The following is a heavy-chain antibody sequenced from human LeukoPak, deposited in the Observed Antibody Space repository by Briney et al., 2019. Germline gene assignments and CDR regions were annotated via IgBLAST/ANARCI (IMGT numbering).Heavy chain of an antibody. J-gene: IGHJ4*02. CDR2: IWYDGSNK. CDR1: GFTFSSYG. V-gene: IGHV3-33*06. Sequence: PGRSLRLSCAASGFTFSSYGMHWVRQAPGKGLEWVAVIWYDGSNKYYADSVKGRFTISRDNSKNTLYLQMNSLGAEDTAVYYCAKDLSRWELLHLFDYWGQGTLVTVSS. CDR3: AKDLSRWELLHLFDY. D-gene: IGHD1-26*01.